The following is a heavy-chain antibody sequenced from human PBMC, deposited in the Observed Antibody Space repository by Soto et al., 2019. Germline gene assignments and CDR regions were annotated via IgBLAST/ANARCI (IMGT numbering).Heavy chain of an antibody. CDR2: INPSGGST. CDR1: GYTFTSYY. Sequence: QVQLVQSGAEVKKPGASVKVSCKASGYTFTSYYIHWVRQAPGQGLEWMGIINPSGGSTSYAQKYKGSDLTTRDTSTSTVILQMSSLSSDDTAVYYCARGQREVVAALFYFDYRGQGTLVTVS. D-gene: IGHD2-15*01. J-gene: IGHJ4*02. V-gene: IGHV1-46*03. CDR3: ARGQREVVAALFYFDY.